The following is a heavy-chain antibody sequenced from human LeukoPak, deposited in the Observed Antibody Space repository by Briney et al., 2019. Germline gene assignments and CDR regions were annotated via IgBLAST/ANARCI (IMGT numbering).Heavy chain of an antibody. CDR2: ISYDGSNK. D-gene: IGHD3-3*01. V-gene: IGHV3-30*18. Sequence: GRSLRLSCAASGFTFSSYGMHWVRQAPGKGLEWVAVISYDGSNKYYADSVKGRFTISRDNSKNTLYLQMNSLRAEDTAVYYCAKETRLRFLDYWGQGTLVTVSS. CDR1: GFTFSSYG. J-gene: IGHJ4*02. CDR3: AKETRLRFLDY.